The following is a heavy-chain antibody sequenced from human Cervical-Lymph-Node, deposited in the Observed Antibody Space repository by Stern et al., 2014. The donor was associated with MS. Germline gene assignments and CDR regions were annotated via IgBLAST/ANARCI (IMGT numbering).Heavy chain of an antibody. V-gene: IGHV4-31*03. CDR2: IYYSVST. J-gene: IGHJ4*02. CDR1: GGSISSGGYY. CDR3: ARGRDGYKSHFDY. Sequence: QVQLQESGPGLVKPSQTLSLTCTVSGGSISSGGYYWSWIRQHPGKGLEWIGYIYYSVSTYYNPSLKSRVTISVDTSKNQFSLKLSSVTAADTAVYYCARGRDGYKSHFDYWGQGTLVTVSS. D-gene: IGHD5-24*01.